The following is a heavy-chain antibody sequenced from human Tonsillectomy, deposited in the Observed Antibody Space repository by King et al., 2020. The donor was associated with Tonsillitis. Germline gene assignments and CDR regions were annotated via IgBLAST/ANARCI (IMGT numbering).Heavy chain of an antibody. CDR3: AKDLSTGAFDS. J-gene: IGHJ4*02. V-gene: IGHV1-2*02. D-gene: IGHD7-27*01. Sequence: VQLVESGAEVKKPGASVKVSCKASGYTFTGYYLHWVRQAPGQGLEWMGWIHPNSGDTHYAQSFQGRVTMTRDTSIRTTYMELSRLRSDDTAVYYCAKDLSTGAFDSWGQGTLVAVSS. CDR2: IHPNSGDT. CDR1: GYTFTGYY.